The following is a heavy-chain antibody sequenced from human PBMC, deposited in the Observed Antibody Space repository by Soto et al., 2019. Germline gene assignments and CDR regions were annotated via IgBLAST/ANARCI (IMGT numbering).Heavy chain of an antibody. Sequence: SETLSLTCTVSGGSITSSSYYWGWIRQPPGKGLEWIGNIYYSGNTCYNPSLTSRVTVSLDTSKNQFSLMLTSVTAADTAVYYCARKTGYEVFDFWGQGTLVTVSS. V-gene: IGHV4-39*01. D-gene: IGHD5-12*01. CDR1: GGSITSSSYY. CDR2: IYYSGNT. CDR3: ARKTGYEVFDF. J-gene: IGHJ4*02.